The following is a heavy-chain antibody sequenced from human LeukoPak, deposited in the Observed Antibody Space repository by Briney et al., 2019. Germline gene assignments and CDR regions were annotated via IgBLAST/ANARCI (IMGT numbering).Heavy chain of an antibody. J-gene: IGHJ4*02. CDR2: ISTYSGNT. Sequence: ASVNVSCKPSGYTFTSYALSWVRQAPGQGLEWMGWISTYSGNTNYAQKLQGRITMTIETSTSTAYMELRSLRSDDAAVYYCARGGSRVVTYGNFDYWGQGTLVTVSS. D-gene: IGHD2-21*02. CDR3: ARGGSRVVTYGNFDY. V-gene: IGHV1-18*01. CDR1: GYTFTSYA.